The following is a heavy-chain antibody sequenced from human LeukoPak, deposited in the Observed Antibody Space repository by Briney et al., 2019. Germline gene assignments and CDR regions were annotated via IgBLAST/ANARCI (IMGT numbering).Heavy chain of an antibody. J-gene: IGHJ3*02. V-gene: IGHV3-43*02. CDR1: GFTYDDYA. CDR2: ISGDGGST. Sequence: GGSLRLSCAASGFTYDDYAMHWVRQAPGKGLEWVSLISGDGGSTYYADSVKGRFTISRDNSKNSLYLQMNSLRTEDTALYYCAKDPRYYYGSGSYPDHAFDIWGQGTMVTVSS. D-gene: IGHD3-10*01. CDR3: AKDPRYYYGSGSYPDHAFDI.